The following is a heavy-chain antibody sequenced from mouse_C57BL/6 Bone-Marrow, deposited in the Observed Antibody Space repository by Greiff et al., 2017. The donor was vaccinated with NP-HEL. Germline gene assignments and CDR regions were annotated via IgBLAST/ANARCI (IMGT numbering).Heavy chain of an antibody. V-gene: IGHV1-15*01. CDR2: IDPETGGT. CDR3: SYYYGSSPYWYFDV. D-gene: IGHD1-1*01. J-gene: IGHJ1*03. Sequence: VQGVESGAELVRPGASVTLSCKASGYTFTDYEMHWVKQTPVHGLEWIGAIDPETGGTAYNQKFKGKAILTADKSSSTAYMELRSLTSEDSAVYYCSYYYGSSPYWYFDVWGTGTTVTVSS. CDR1: GYTFTDYE.